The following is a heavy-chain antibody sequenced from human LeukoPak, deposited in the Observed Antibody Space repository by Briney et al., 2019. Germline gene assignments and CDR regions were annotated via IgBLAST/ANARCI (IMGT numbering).Heavy chain of an antibody. CDR3: AELGITMIGGV. J-gene: IGHJ6*04. D-gene: IGHD3-10*02. Sequence: GGSLRLSCAASGFTFSSYWMSWVRQAPGKGLEWVANIKQDGSEKYYVDSVKGRFTISRDNAKNSLYLQINSLRAEDTAVYYCAELGITMIGGVWGKGTTVTISS. V-gene: IGHV3-7*01. CDR2: IKQDGSEK. CDR1: GFTFSSYW.